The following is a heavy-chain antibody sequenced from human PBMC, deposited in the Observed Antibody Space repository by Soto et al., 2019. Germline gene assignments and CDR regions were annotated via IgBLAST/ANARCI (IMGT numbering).Heavy chain of an antibody. CDR2: IYYSGST. CDR1: GGSISSYY. Sequence: QVQLQESGPGLVKPSETLSLTCTVSGGSISSYYWSWIRQPPGKGLEWIGYIYYSGSTNYNPSLKSRVTISVDTSKNQFSLKLSSVTAADMAVYYCARERGTVGDFDYWGQGTLVTVSS. V-gene: IGHV4-59*01. J-gene: IGHJ4*02. D-gene: IGHD3-16*01. CDR3: ARERGTVGDFDY.